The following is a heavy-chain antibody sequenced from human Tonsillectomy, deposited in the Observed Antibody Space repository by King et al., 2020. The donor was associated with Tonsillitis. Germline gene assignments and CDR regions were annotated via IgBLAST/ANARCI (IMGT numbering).Heavy chain of an antibody. V-gene: IGHV3-15*02. Sequence: VQLVESGGALVKPGGSLSLSCAASGFTFRNSWMSCVLQAPGKGLECVGRIYSKSEGGTTDYAAPVKGGFSISRDDSTNTLSLEMNRLKTADTAAYYCSTKIYGYQRGYNYYGMDVWGQGTTVTVSS. CDR2: IYSKSEGGTT. D-gene: IGHD4-17*01. J-gene: IGHJ6*02. CDR3: STKIYGYQRGYNYYGMDV. CDR1: GFTFRNSW.